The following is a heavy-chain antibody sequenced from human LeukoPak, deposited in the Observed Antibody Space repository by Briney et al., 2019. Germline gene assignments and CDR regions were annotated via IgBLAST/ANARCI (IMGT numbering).Heavy chain of an antibody. CDR1: GGSISNNY. CDR2: MYYSGST. J-gene: IGHJ4*02. Sequence: SETLSLTCTVSGGSISNNYWGWIRQPPGKGLEWFGYMYYSGSTNYNPSLKSRVTISVDTSKNQFSLKLSSVTAADTAVYYCARGIVGATSYYFDYWGQGTLVTVSS. CDR3: ARGIVGATSYYFDY. D-gene: IGHD1-26*01. V-gene: IGHV4-59*08.